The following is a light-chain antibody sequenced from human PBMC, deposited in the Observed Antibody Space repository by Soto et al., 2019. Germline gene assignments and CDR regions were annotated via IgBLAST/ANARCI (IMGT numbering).Light chain of an antibody. CDR3: CSYAGNSIVM. V-gene: IGLV2-23*01. J-gene: IGLJ3*02. Sequence: QSVLTQPASVSGSPGQSITISCTGTSSNVGSYKFVSWYQQHPGKAPKLTMYEASKRPSGVSTRFAGSKSGNTASLTISGLQAEDEADYYCCSYAGNSIVMFGGGTKLAVL. CDR2: EAS. CDR1: SSNVGSYKF.